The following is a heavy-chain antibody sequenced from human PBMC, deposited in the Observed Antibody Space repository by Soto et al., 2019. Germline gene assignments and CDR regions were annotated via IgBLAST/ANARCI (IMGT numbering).Heavy chain of an antibody. CDR3: ARDRGSSYGMDV. CDR2: IWYDGSNK. D-gene: IGHD3-10*01. V-gene: IGHV3-33*01. J-gene: IGHJ6*02. CDR1: GFTFSSDG. Sequence: QVQLVESGGGVVQPGRSLRLSCAASGFTFSSDGMHRVRQAPGKRLEWVAVIWYDGSNKYYADSVKGRFTISRDNSKNTLYRQMNSLRAEDTAVYYCARDRGSSYGMDVWGQGTTVTVSS.